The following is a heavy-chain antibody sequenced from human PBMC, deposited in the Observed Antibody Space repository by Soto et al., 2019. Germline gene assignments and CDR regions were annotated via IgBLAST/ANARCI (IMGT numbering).Heavy chain of an antibody. CDR2: ISGSGGST. D-gene: IGHD6-13*01. CDR3: PKDQGGSVIAAAGTSLIRSTPTRPYFYFDY. J-gene: IGHJ4*02. Sequence: GGSLRLSCAASGFTFSSYAMSWVRQAPGKGLEWVSAISGSGGSTYYADSVKGRFTISRDNSKNTLYLQMNSLRAEDRAVYYCPKDQGGSVIAAAGTSLIRSTPTRPYFYFDYWGQGTLVTVSS. CDR1: GFTFSSYA. V-gene: IGHV3-23*01.